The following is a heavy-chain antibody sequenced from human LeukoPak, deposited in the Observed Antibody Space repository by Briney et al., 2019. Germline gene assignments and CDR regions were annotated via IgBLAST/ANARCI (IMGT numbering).Heavy chain of an antibody. J-gene: IGHJ6*03. CDR3: ARETSGGSCYSAYSYYYYYMDV. CDR1: GYTFSGYY. D-gene: IGHD2-15*01. Sequence: GASVKVSCKASGYTFSGYYMHWVRQAPGQGLEWMGIINPSGGSTSYAQKFQGRVTMTRDMSTSTVYMELSSLRSEDTAVYYCARETSGGSCYSAYSYYYYYMDVWGKGTTVTISS. CDR2: INPSGGST. V-gene: IGHV1-46*01.